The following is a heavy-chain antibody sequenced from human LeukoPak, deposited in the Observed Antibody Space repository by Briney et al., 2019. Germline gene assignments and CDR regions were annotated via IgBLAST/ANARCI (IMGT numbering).Heavy chain of an antibody. Sequence: PSETLSLTCTVSGGSISSSSYYWGWIRQPPGKGLEWVGSIYYSGSTYYNPSLKSRVTISVDTSKNQFSLKLSSVTAADTAVYYCARAHSSRYIGGAFDIWGQGTMVTVSS. V-gene: IGHV4-39*07. CDR3: ARAHSSRYIGGAFDI. D-gene: IGHD6-13*01. J-gene: IGHJ3*02. CDR1: GGSISSSSYY. CDR2: IYYSGST.